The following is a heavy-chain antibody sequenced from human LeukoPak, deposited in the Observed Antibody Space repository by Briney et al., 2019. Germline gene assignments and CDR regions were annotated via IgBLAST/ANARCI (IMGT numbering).Heavy chain of an antibody. J-gene: IGHJ4*02. Sequence: GGSLRLSCAASGFTFSSYSMNWVRQAPGKGLEWVSSISSSSSYIYYADSVKGRFTISRDNAKNSLYLQMNSLRAEDTAVYYCAREGGITIFGVVIPFDYWGQGTLVTVSS. CDR2: ISSSSSYI. CDR1: GFTFSSYS. CDR3: AREGGITIFGVVIPFDY. V-gene: IGHV3-21*01. D-gene: IGHD3-3*01.